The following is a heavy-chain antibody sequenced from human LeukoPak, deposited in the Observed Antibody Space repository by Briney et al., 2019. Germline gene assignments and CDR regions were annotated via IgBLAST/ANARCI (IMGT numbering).Heavy chain of an antibody. CDR1: GGSISSPNYY. CDR2: ISFTGIT. CDR3: ARHLPDYSEGGGALDY. D-gene: IGHD4-11*01. Sequence: SETLSLSCTVAGGSISSPNYYWGWIRQPPGKGLESIGTISFTGITYYNPSLKSRGAISVDTSTNQFSLKLRSVTAGDTAVYYCARHLPDYSEGGGALDYWGQGTLVTVSS. V-gene: IGHV4-39*01. J-gene: IGHJ4*02.